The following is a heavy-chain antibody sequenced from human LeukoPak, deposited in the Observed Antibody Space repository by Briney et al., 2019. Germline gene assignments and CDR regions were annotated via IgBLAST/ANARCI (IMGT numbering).Heavy chain of an antibody. CDR2: IYYSGST. CDR3: ARDLVPGRGGLWFDP. J-gene: IGHJ5*02. D-gene: IGHD6-6*01. V-gene: IGHV4-39*02. CDR1: GGSISSNNYY. Sequence: PSETLSLTCTVSGGSISSNNYYWGWIRQPPGKGLEWIGSIYYSGSTYYNPSLKSRVTLSVDTSKNQFSLKLNSVTAADTAVYYCARDLVPGRGGLWFDPWGQGTLVTVSS.